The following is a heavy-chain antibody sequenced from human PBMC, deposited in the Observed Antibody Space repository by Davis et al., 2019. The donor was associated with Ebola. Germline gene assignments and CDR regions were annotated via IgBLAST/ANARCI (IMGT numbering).Heavy chain of an antibody. J-gene: IGHJ6*02. Sequence: GESLKISCAASGFTFSSYAMHWVRQAPGKGLEWVAVISYDGSNKYYADSVKGRFTISRDNSKNTLYPQMNSLRAEDTAVYYCARGTGLYYYYGMDVWGQGTTVTVSS. CDR2: ISYDGSNK. V-gene: IGHV3-30-3*01. CDR1: GFTFSSYA. D-gene: IGHD3/OR15-3a*01. CDR3: ARGTGLYYYYGMDV.